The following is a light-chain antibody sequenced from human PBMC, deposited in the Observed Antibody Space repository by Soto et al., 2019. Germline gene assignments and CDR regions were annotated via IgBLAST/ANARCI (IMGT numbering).Light chain of an antibody. CDR1: QSISSW. CDR3: QQYNDSFPYT. V-gene: IGKV1-5*03. CDR2: KAS. J-gene: IGKJ2*01. Sequence: DIQMTQSPSILSASVGXRVTITCRASQSISSWLAWYQQKPGTAPKLLIYKASTLESGVPSRFSGIRSGTEFTLTVSSLQPDDFATYYCQQYNDSFPYTFGQGTKVDIK.